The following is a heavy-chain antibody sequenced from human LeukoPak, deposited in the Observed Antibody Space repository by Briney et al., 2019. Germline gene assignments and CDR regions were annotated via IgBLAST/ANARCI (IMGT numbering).Heavy chain of an antibody. J-gene: IGHJ4*02. Sequence: GGSLRLSCAASGFTFSSYWMTWVRQAPGKGLEWVANIKPYGSDKYYVDSVKGRFTISRDNAKNSLYLQMNSLRAEDTAVYYCARDRGRYDSSGYYYEGYLDYWGQGTLVTVSS. V-gene: IGHV3-7*01. D-gene: IGHD3-22*01. CDR3: ARDRGRYDSSGYYYEGYLDY. CDR2: IKPYGSDK. CDR1: GFTFSSYW.